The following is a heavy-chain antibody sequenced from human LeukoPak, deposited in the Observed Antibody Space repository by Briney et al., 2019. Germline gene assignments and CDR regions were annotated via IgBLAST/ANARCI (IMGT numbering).Heavy chain of an antibody. CDR1: GFTFSSYW. Sequence: GGSLRLSCAASGFTFSSYWMSWVRQAPGRGLEWVANINQDGRETDYLDSVKGRFTIPRDNAKNSVYLQMNSLRVEDTAVYYCARRYYFDYWGQGTLVTVSS. CDR2: INQDGRET. CDR3: ARRYYFDY. J-gene: IGHJ4*02. V-gene: IGHV3-7*01.